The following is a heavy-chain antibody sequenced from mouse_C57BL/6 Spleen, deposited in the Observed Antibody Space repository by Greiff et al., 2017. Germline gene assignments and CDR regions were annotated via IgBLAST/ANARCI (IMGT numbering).Heavy chain of an antibody. V-gene: IGHV5-17*01. J-gene: IGHJ3*01. D-gene: IGHD3-2*02. Sequence: EVQGVESGGGLVKPGGSLKLSCAASGFTFSDYGMHWVRQAPEKGLEWVAYISSGSSTIYYADNVKGRFTISRDNAKNTLFLQMTSLRSEDTAMYYCARPPPLDSSGSPFAYWGQGTLVTVSA. CDR2: ISSGSSTI. CDR1: GFTFSDYG. CDR3: ARPPPLDSSGSPFAY.